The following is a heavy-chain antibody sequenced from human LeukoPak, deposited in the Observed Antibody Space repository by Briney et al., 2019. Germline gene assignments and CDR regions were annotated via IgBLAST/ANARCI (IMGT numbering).Heavy chain of an antibody. D-gene: IGHD3-22*01. J-gene: IGHJ4*02. CDR2: IYYSGST. CDR3: AIHTYYDSSGYYF. Sequence: SETLSLTCTVSGGSISSYYWSWIRQPPGKGLEWIGYIYYSGSTNYNPSLKSRVTISVDTSKNQFSLKLSSVTAADTAVYYCAIHTYYDSSGYYFWGQGTLVTVSS. V-gene: IGHV4-59*08. CDR1: GGSISSYY.